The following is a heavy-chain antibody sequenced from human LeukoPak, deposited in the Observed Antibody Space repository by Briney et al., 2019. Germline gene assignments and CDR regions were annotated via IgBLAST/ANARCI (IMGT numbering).Heavy chain of an antibody. CDR3: AREGPIAAAGAGFDY. CDR2: VYYSGST. J-gene: IGHJ4*02. CDR1: GGSISSSSYY. V-gene: IGHV4-39*07. D-gene: IGHD6-13*01. Sequence: SETLSLTCTVSGGSISSSSYYWGWIRQPPGKGLEWIGSVYYSGSTYYNPSLKSRVTISVDTSKNQFSLKLSSVTAADTAVYYCAREGPIAAAGAGFDYWGQGTLVTVSS.